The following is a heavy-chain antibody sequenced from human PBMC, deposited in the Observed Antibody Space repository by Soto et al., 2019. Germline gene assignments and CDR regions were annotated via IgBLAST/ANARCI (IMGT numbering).Heavy chain of an antibody. Sequence: ASVKVSCKASGGTFSSYTISWVRQAPGQGLEWMGRIIPILGIANYAQKFQGRVTITADKSTSTAYMELSSLRSEDTAVYYCARDSSSFMGDYYYYYMDVWGKGTTVTVSS. D-gene: IGHD6-6*01. CDR3: ARDSSSFMGDYYYYYMDV. CDR2: IIPILGIA. CDR1: GGTFSSYT. J-gene: IGHJ6*03. V-gene: IGHV1-69*04.